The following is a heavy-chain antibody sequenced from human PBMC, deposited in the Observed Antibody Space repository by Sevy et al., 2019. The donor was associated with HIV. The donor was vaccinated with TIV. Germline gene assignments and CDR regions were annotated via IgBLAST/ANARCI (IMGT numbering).Heavy chain of an antibody. V-gene: IGHV3-23*01. CDR2: ISGSTYMI. CDR3: AKSVAPRLLYYGMDV. D-gene: IGHD6-6*01. CDR1: GFTFDDYA. Sequence: GGSLRLSCAASGFTFDDYAMSWVRQAPGKGPEWLSVISGSTYMINYADSVKGRFTISRDNSNKKLYLHMSSLTAEDTAVYYCAKSVAPRLLYYGMDVWGQGTTVTVSS. J-gene: IGHJ6*02.